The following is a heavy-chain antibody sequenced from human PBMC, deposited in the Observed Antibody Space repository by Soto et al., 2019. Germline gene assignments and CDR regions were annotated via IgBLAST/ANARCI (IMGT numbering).Heavy chain of an antibody. J-gene: IGHJ6*02. CDR1: GGTFSSYA. Sequence: QVQLVQSGAEVKKPGSSVKVSCKASGGTFSSYAISWVRQAPGQGLEWMGGIIPIFGTGYYAQKFQGRVRITAYESTSTASMEPSRLCAEDTGVYDCAGYPGRAVFEVALKRGMYVWGQGSTGTV. CDR3: AGYPGRAVFEVALKRGMYV. CDR2: IIPIFGTG. D-gene: IGHD3-3*01. V-gene: IGHV1-69*01.